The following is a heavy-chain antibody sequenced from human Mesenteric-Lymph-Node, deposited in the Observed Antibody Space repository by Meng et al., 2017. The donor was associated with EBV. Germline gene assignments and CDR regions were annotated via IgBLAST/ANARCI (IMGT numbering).Heavy chain of an antibody. Sequence: QVQLQESGPGLVGPSGTRSRTCAVYGGSFRGYYWSWIRQPPGKGLEWIGEINHSGSTNYNPSLKSRVTISVDTSKNQFSLKLSSVTAADTAVFYCARGEYYGPPLLDSWGQGPLVTVSS. CDR2: INHSGST. CDR3: ARGEYYGPPLLDS. CDR1: GGSFRGYY. J-gene: IGHJ4*02. V-gene: IGHV4-34*02. D-gene: IGHD3-10*01.